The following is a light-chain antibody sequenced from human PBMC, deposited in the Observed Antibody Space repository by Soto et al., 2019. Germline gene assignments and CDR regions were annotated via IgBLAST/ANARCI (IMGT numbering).Light chain of an antibody. J-gene: IGLJ1*01. CDR3: VLYMGNGISV. V-gene: IGLV8-61*01. Sequence: QAVVTQEPSFSVSPGGTVTLTCGLSSGSVSTSYYPSWYQQTPGQAPRTLIYSTNTRSSGVPDRFSGSILGNKAALTITGAQADDESDYYCVLYMGNGISVFGTGTQLTVL. CDR2: STN. CDR1: SGSVSTSYY.